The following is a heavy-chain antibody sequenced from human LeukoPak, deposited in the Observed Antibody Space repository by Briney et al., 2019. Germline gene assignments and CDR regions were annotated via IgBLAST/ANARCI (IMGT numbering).Heavy chain of an antibody. V-gene: IGHV1-8*01. CDR3: ASGRAKYSSSSHCYMDV. J-gene: IGHJ6*03. Sequence: ASVKVSCKASGYTFTSYDINWVRQAPGQGLEWMGWMNPNSGNTGYAQKFQGRVTMTRNTSISTAYMELSSLRSEDAAVYYCASGRAKYSSSSHCYMDVWGKGTTVTVSS. CDR1: GYTFTSYD. D-gene: IGHD6-6*01. CDR2: MNPNSGNT.